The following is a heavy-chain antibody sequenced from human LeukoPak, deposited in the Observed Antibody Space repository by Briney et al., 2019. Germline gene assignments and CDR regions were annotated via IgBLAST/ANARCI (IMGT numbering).Heavy chain of an antibody. CDR1: GFTFSSYS. V-gene: IGHV3-48*01. CDR3: ARDRRYDESDY. Sequence: GGSLRLSCAASGFTFSSYSMNWVRQAPGKGLEWVSYISSSSSTIYYADSVKGRFTISRDNAKNSLYPQMNSLRAEDTAVYYCARDRRYDESDYWGQGTLVTVSS. J-gene: IGHJ4*02. CDR2: ISSSSSTI. D-gene: IGHD3-3*01.